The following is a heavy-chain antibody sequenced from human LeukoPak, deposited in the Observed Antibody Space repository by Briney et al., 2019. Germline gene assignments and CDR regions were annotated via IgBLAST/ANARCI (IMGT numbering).Heavy chain of an antibody. CDR3: ARRAARPYYYYYMDV. J-gene: IGHJ6*03. Sequence: PSETLSLTCAVYGGSFSGYYWSWIRQPPGKGLEWIGEINHSGSTNYNPFLKSRVTISVDTSKNQFSLKLSSVTAADTAVYYCARRAARPYYYYYMDVWGKGTTVTVSS. CDR1: GGSFSGYY. V-gene: IGHV4-34*01. CDR2: INHSGST. D-gene: IGHD6-6*01.